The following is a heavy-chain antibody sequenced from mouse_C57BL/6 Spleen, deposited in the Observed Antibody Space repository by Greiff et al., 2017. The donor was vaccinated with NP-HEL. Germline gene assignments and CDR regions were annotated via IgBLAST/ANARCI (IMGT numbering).Heavy chain of an antibody. V-gene: IGHV1-9*01. CDR1: GYTFTGYW. Sequence: QVQLQQSGAELMKPGASVKLSCKATGYTFTGYWIEWVKQRPGHGLEWIGEILPGSGSTNYNEKFKGKATFTADTSSNTAYMQLSSLTTEDSAIYYCAIIYYYGSSRDYAMDYWGQGTSVTVSS. CDR3: AIIYYYGSSRDYAMDY. J-gene: IGHJ4*01. CDR2: ILPGSGST. D-gene: IGHD1-1*01.